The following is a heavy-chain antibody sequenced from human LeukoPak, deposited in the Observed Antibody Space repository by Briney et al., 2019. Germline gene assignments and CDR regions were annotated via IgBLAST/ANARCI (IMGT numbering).Heavy chain of an antibody. Sequence: PSETLSLTCTVSGGSISSSSYYWGWIRQPPGKGLEWIGEINHSGSTNYNPSLKSRVTISVDTSKNQFSLKLSSVTAADTAVYYCARGGYDYVWGSYQGYFDYWGQGTLVTVSS. CDR2: INHSGST. D-gene: IGHD3-16*02. CDR3: ARGGYDYVWGSYQGYFDY. V-gene: IGHV4-39*07. CDR1: GGSISSSSYY. J-gene: IGHJ4*02.